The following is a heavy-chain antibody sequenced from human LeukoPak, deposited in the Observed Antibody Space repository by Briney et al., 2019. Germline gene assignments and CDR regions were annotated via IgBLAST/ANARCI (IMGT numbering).Heavy chain of an antibody. V-gene: IGHV1-3*04. CDR2: INTGNGNT. CDR3: ARDESYAVY. Sequence: GASVKVSCKASGYTFTSYAMHWVRQAPGQRLESMGWINTGNGNTKYSQNFQGRVTITRDTSASTAYMDLSSLRSEDTAVYYCARDESYAVYWGQGTLVTVSS. J-gene: IGHJ4*02. D-gene: IGHD3-10*01. CDR1: GYTFTSYA.